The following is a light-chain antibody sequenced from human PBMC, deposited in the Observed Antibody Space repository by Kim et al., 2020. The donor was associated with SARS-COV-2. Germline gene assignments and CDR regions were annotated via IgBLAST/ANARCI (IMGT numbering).Light chain of an antibody. Sequence: NFMLTQPHSVSESPGKTVTTSCTRSSGSIASNYVQWYQQRPGSAPTTVIYEDNQRPSGVPDRFSGSIDSSSNSASLTISGLKTEDEADYYCQSYDSSNRWVFGGGTQLTVL. CDR2: EDN. CDR3: QSYDSSNRWV. J-gene: IGLJ3*02. V-gene: IGLV6-57*04. CDR1: SGSIASNY.